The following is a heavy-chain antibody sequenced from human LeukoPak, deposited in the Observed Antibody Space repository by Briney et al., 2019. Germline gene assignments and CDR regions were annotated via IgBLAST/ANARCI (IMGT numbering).Heavy chain of an antibody. D-gene: IGHD2-2*01. CDR2: ISAYNGNT. V-gene: IGHV1-18*01. J-gene: IGHJ5*02. Sequence: ASVKVSCKASGYTFTSYGISWVRQAPGQGLEWMGWISAYNGNTNYAQKLQGRVTMTTDTSTSTAYMELRSLRSDDTAVYYCARAGQYCSSTSCYGGSWFDPWGQGTLVTVSS. CDR1: GYTFTSYG. CDR3: ARAGQYCSSTSCYGGSWFDP.